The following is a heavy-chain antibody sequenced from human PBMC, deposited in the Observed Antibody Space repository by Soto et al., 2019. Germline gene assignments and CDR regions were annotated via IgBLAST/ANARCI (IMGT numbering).Heavy chain of an antibody. CDR2: VYYDGINK. D-gene: IGHD3-10*01. V-gene: IGHV3-33*01. CDR3: ARDRGFAYFDY. CDR1: GFTLSNYA. Sequence: QVQLVESGGAVVQPGKSLRLSCAASGFTLSNYAMHWVRQAPGKGLEWVAVVYYDGINKYYADSVKGRFTISRDNSQNMVDLQLSSPRAEDTAVYYCARDRGFAYFDYWGQGTLVTVSS. J-gene: IGHJ4*02.